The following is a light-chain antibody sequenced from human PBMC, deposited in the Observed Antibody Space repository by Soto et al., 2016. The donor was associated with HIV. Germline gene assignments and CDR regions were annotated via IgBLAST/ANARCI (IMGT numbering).Light chain of an antibody. V-gene: IGLV3-25*03. CDR1: TLPKQY. Sequence: SYELIQPPSVSVSPGQTASITCSGDTLPKQYAYWYQQKPGQAPVLVIYKDSERPSGIPERFSGSSSGTTVTLTISGVQAEDEADYYCQSADSSGTYVLFGGGTKLTVL. CDR3: QSADSSGTYVL. CDR2: KDS. J-gene: IGLJ2*01.